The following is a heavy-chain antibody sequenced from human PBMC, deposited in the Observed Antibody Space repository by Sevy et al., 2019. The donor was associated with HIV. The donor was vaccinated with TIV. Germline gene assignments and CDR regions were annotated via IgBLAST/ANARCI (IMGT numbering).Heavy chain of an antibody. D-gene: IGHD4-17*01. CDR3: SRALATVVTPEYYFDY. Sequence: GGSLRLSCTTSGFTFDDYVMSWFRQAPGKGLEWVAFITRNSYEAYGGTTEYAASVKGRFTISRDDSKSIAYLQMNSLKTEDTAVYYCSRALATVVTPEYYFDYWGQGTLVTVSS. CDR2: ITRNSYEAYGGTT. CDR1: GFTFDDYV. J-gene: IGHJ4*02. V-gene: IGHV3-49*03.